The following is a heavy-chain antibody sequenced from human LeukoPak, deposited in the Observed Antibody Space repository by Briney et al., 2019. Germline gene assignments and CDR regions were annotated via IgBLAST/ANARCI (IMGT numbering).Heavy chain of an antibody. V-gene: IGHV3-7*01. Sequence: GGSLDSSVQPPDLPLVAFGMSWFGQAPGKGRGGLPNKKQDGSEKYYVDSVKGRFTISRDNAKNSLYLQMNSLRAEDTAVYYCATLELNPLWNDGIPWDYWGQGTLVTVSS. J-gene: IGHJ4*02. CDR3: ATLELNPLWNDGIPWDY. CDR1: DLPLVAFG. CDR2: KKQDGSEK. D-gene: IGHD1-1*01.